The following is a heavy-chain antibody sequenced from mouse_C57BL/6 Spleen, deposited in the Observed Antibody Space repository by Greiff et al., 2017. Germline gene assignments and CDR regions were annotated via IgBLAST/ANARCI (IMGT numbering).Heavy chain of an antibody. CDR1: GFNIQNTY. CDR3: ARGDYAMDY. CDR2: IDPANGNT. V-gene: IGHV14-3*01. Sequence: EVQLQQSVAELVRPGASVKLSCTASGFNIQNTYMHWVKQRPEQGLEWIGRIDPANGNTKYAPKFQGKATKTADTSSNTAYLQLSSLTSEDTAIYYGARGDYAMDYWGQGTSVTVSS. J-gene: IGHJ4*01.